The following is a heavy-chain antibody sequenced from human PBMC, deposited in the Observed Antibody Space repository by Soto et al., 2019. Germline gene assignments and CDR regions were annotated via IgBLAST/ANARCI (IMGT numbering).Heavy chain of an antibody. CDR1: GFDFSTYS. CDR2: VSMDSDTA. V-gene: IGHV3-48*02. CDR3: ARLYYDYV. J-gene: IGHJ6*02. Sequence: QLVESGGGLVQPGGSLRLACTASGFDFSTYSMNWVRQAPGKGLEWIAYVSMDSDTAHYADSVKGRFTISRDDAENSLFLQMNSLRDEDTATYFCARLYYDYVWGQGTTVTVSS. D-gene: IGHD3-3*01.